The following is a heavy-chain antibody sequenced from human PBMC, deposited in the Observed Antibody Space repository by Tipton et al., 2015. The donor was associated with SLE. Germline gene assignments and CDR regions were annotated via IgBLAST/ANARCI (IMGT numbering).Heavy chain of an antibody. CDR1: GFTFDDSVHDSA. D-gene: IGHD1-1*01. J-gene: IGHJ4*02. CDR2: ISWNGDST. Sequence: SLRLSCAVSGFTFDDSVHDSAMHWVRQVPGKGLEWVSGISWNGDSTHYADSVKGRFIISRNNARKSLFLQMNSLRPEDTALYYCVKDMVSFGSKSTLEYWGQGTLVTVSS. V-gene: IGHV3-9*01. CDR3: VKDMVSFGSKSTLEY.